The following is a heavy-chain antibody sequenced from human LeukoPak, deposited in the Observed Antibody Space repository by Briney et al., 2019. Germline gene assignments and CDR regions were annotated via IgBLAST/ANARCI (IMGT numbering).Heavy chain of an antibody. CDR3: AKDPDYYDSSGHFDY. CDR2: ISGSGGST. D-gene: IGHD3-22*01. Sequence: PGGSLRLSCAASGFTFSSYAMSWVRQAPGKGLEWVSAISGSGGSTYCADSVKGRFTISRDNSKNTLYLQMNSLRAEDTAVYYCAKDPDYYDSSGHFDYWGQGTLVTVSS. CDR1: GFTFSSYA. J-gene: IGHJ4*02. V-gene: IGHV3-23*01.